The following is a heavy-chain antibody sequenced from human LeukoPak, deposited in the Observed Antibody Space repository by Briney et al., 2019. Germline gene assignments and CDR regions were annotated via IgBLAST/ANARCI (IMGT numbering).Heavy chain of an antibody. CDR2: FDPEDGET. CDR3: ATGYYYDSSGYNGFDP. D-gene: IGHD3-22*01. V-gene: IGHV1-24*01. Sequence: ASVKVSCKVSGYTXTELSMHWVRQAPGKGLESMGGFDPEDGETIYAQKFQGRVTMTEDTSTDTAYMELSSLRSEDTAVYYCATGYYYDSSGYNGFDPWGQGTLVTVSS. CDR1: GYTXTELS. J-gene: IGHJ5*02.